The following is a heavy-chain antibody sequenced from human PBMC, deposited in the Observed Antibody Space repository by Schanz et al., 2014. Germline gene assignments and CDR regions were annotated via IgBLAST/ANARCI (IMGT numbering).Heavy chain of an antibody. J-gene: IGHJ4*02. Sequence: QVQLVDSGGGLVKPGGSLRLSCTASGFPFSDYFMTWIRQPPGRGLEWVSYIGNGGVTIYYADSVKGRFTISRDNSKNALYLQMNSLRAEDTAVYYCARRGGSVFDYWAQGTLVTVSS. CDR1: GFPFSDYF. V-gene: IGHV3-11*01. D-gene: IGHD6-25*01. CDR2: IGNGGVTI. CDR3: ARRGGSVFDY.